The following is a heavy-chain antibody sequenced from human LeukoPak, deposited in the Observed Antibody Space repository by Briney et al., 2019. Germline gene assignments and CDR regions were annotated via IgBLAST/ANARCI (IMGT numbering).Heavy chain of an antibody. CDR3: ARSPWGGDAFDI. D-gene: IGHD3-16*01. J-gene: IGHJ3*02. CDR2: IGTTGDT. Sequence: GGSLRLSCTASGFTSSSYDMHWVRQAKGKGLEWVSAIGTTGDTYYPGSVKGRFTISRENAKNSLYLQMNSLRAGDTAMYYCARSPWGGDAFDIWGQGTMVTVSS. CDR1: GFTSSSYD. V-gene: IGHV3-13*01.